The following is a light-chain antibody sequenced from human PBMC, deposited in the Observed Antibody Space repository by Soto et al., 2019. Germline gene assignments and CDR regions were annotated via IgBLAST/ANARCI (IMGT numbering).Light chain of an antibody. CDR2: GAS. Sequence: EIVLTQSPGTLSLSPGERATLSCRASQSVSNNYLAWYQQKPGQAPRLLIYGASSRATGIPDSFSGSGSGKDFTITISRLEPEDRAVYYCQQEGSSPRTFGQGTKLEIK. CDR1: QSVSNNY. CDR3: QQEGSSPRT. J-gene: IGKJ2*01. V-gene: IGKV3-20*01.